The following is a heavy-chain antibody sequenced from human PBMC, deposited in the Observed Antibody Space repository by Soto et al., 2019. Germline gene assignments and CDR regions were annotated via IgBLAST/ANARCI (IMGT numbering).Heavy chain of an antibody. Sequence: GGSLRLSCAASGLTFSGSAMHWVRQASGKGLEWVGRIRSKANSYATAYAASVKGRFTISRDDSKNTAYLQMNSLKTEDTAVYYCTRQMYYDSSGYRAYWGKGTLVTVSS. CDR3: TRQMYYDSSGYRAY. V-gene: IGHV3-73*01. D-gene: IGHD3-22*01. J-gene: IGHJ4*02. CDR1: GLTFSGSA. CDR2: IRSKANSYAT.